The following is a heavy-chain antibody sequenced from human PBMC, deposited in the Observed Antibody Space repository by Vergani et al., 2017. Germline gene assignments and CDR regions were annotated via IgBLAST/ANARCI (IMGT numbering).Heavy chain of an antibody. V-gene: IGHV4-59*12. J-gene: IGHJ3*02. Sequence: QVQLQESGPGLVKPSETLSLTCTVSGGSISSYYWSWIRQPPGKGLEWIGEINHSGSTNYNPSLKSRVTISVDTSKNQFSLKLSSVTAADTAVYYCARLTIQPGAFDIWGQGTMVTVSS. CDR1: GGSISSYY. CDR3: ARLTIQPGAFDI. D-gene: IGHD5-18*01. CDR2: INHSGST.